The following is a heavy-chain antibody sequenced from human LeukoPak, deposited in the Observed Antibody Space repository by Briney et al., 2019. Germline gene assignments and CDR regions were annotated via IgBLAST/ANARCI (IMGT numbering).Heavy chain of an antibody. CDR1: GGSFSGYY. D-gene: IGHD2-2*01. J-gene: IGHJ4*02. Sequence: SETLSLTCAVYGGSFSGYYWSWIRQTPGKGLEWIGEINHSGSTNYNPSLKSRVTISVDTSKNQFSLKLSSVTAADTAVYYCARASILVPAAAFDYWGQGTLVTVSS. CDR3: ARASILVPAAAFDY. CDR2: INHSGST. V-gene: IGHV4-34*01.